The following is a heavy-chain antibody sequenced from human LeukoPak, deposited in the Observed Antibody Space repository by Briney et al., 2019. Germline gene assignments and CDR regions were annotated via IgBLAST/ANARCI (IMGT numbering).Heavy chain of an antibody. J-gene: IGHJ4*02. CDR3: TRGDAAMVKSLNY. CDR1: EFNVSSKY. D-gene: IGHD5-18*01. CDR2: IYSGGST. V-gene: IGHV3-53*01. Sequence: PGGSLRLSCAASEFNVSSKYMSWVRQAPGKGLKCLSIIYSGGSTYYANSVKGRFTISRDRSKSTLYLQMNSLRVDDSAVYYCTRGDAAMVKSLNYWGQGTLVTVSS.